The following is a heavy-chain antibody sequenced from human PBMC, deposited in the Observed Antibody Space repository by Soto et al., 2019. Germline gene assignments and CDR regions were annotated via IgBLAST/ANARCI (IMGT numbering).Heavy chain of an antibody. V-gene: IGHV4-34*01. CDR3: ARKGGNYLAIDY. CDR1: GGSFSGYY. D-gene: IGHD1-7*01. CDR2: HNHSGST. Sequence: SETLSLTCAVYGGSFSGYYWSWIRQPPGKGLEWIGEHNHSGSTNYNPSLKSRVTISVDTTKNQFSLKLSSVTAADAAVYYCARKGGNYLAIDYWGQGTLVTVSS. J-gene: IGHJ4*02.